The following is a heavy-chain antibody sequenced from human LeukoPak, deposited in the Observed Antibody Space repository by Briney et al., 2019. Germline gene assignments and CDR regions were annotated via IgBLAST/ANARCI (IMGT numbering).Heavy chain of an antibody. D-gene: IGHD2-21*02. CDR2: MDPNSGNT. V-gene: IGHV1-8*01. CDR1: LYTFTSYD. J-gene: IGHJ3*02. Sequence: ASVKVSCKTSLYTFTSYDINWVRQATGQGLEWTGWMDPNSGNTGYSQKFQGRVTFTRNPSITTAYMEINSLTSDDTAVYYCARHCRSDNCPNDAFDIWGRGTVVTVSS. CDR3: ARHCRSDNCPNDAFDI.